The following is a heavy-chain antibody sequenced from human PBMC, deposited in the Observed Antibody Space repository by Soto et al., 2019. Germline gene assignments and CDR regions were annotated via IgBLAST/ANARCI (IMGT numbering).Heavy chain of an antibody. CDR2: ISGSVGST. Sequence: PGGSLRLSCAASGFTFSSYAMSWVRQAPGKGLEWVSAISGSVGSTYYADSVKGRFTISRDNSKNTMYLQMNSLRAEDTAVYYCAKDRDRSSWSDYFDYWGQGTVVTVSS. V-gene: IGHV3-23*01. D-gene: IGHD6-13*01. CDR3: AKDRDRSSWSDYFDY. CDR1: GFTFSSYA. J-gene: IGHJ4*02.